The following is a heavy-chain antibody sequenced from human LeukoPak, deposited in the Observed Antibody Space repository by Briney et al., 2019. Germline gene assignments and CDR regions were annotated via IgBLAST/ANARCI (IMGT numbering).Heavy chain of an antibody. CDR2: ISGSGGST. CDR1: GSTFDDYA. CDR3: AKQPVLRFLEWLLYFDY. J-gene: IGHJ4*02. Sequence: GRSLRPSCAASGSTFDDYAMHWVRQAPGKGLEWVSAISGSGGSTYYADSVKGRFTISRDNSKNTLYLQMNSLRAEDTAVYYCAKQPVLRFLEWLLYFDYWGQGTLVTVSS. D-gene: IGHD3-3*01. V-gene: IGHV3-23*01.